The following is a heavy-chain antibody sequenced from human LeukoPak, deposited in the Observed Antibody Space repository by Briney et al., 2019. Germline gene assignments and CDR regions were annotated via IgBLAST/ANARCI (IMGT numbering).Heavy chain of an antibody. CDR1: GGSISSYY. V-gene: IGHV4-59*01. Sequence: SETLSLTCTVSGGSISSYYWSWIRQPPGKGLEWIGYIYYSGSTNYNPSLKSRVTISVDTSKNQFSLKLSSVTAADTAVYYCARGVGATEGYNWFDPWGQGTLVTVSS. CDR3: ARGVGATEGYNWFDP. J-gene: IGHJ5*02. CDR2: IYYSGST. D-gene: IGHD1-26*01.